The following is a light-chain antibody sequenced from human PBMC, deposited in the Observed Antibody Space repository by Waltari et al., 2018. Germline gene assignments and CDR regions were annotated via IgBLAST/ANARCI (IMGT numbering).Light chain of an antibody. V-gene: IGLV1-47*01. CDR3: AAWDVSRSARV. CDR2: RNS. Sequence: QSVLTQPPSASGTPGQRVTISCTGSTSYIYWYQQLPGTAPKLLIYRNSQRPSGVPDRFSCSKSGTSASLTISGLRSEDEADYYCAAWDVSRSARVFGGGTKLTVL. J-gene: IGLJ3*02. CDR1: TSY.